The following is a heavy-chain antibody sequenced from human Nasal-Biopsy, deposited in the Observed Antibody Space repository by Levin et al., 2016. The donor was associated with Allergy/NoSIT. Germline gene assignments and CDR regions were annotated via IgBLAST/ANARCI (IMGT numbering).Heavy chain of an antibody. Sequence: GSLRLSCTVSGGSISNSVYYWAWIRQPPGKGLEWIGSVYYSGSTYYNPSLKSRITISIDTSRNQFSLKLDSVTAADTAMYYCTRVNIVVVPAPIGWGVTPYYFDYWGQGTLVTVSS. CDR2: VYYSGST. V-gene: IGHV4-39*07. J-gene: IGHJ4*02. CDR1: GGSISNSVYY. D-gene: IGHD2-2*01. CDR3: TRVNIVVVPAPIGWGVTPYYFDY.